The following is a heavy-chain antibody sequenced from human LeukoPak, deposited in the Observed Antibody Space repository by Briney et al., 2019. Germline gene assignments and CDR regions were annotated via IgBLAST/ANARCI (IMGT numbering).Heavy chain of an antibody. CDR2: INPSGGST. V-gene: IGHV1-46*01. D-gene: IGHD3-22*01. CDR1: GYTFTSYY. Sequence: ASVKVSCKASGYTFTSYYMHWVRQAPGQGLEWMGIINPSGGSTSYAQRFQGRVTMTRDTSTSTVYMELSSLRSEDTAVYYCARDTTMIVVDPYYFDYWGQGTLVTVSS. CDR3: ARDTTMIVVDPYYFDY. J-gene: IGHJ4*02.